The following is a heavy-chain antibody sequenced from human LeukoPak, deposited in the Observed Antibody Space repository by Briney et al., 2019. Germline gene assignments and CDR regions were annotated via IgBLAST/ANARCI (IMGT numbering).Heavy chain of an antibody. CDR1: GYTFTSYY. V-gene: IGHV1-46*01. D-gene: IGHD4-11*01. Sequence: ASVKVSCKASGYTFTSYYMHWVRQAPGQGLEWMGIINPSGGSTSYAQKFQGRVTMTRDTSTSTVYMELSSLRSEDTAVYYCARDPGVSTVTTDYYYYYYMDVWGKETTVTVSS. CDR2: INPSGGST. J-gene: IGHJ6*03. CDR3: ARDPGVSTVTTDYYYYYYMDV.